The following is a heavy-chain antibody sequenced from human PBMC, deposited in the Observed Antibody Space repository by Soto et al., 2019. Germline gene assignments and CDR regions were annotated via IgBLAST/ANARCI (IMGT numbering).Heavy chain of an antibody. Sequence: GGSLRLSCAVSGFSFSTYAMSWVCQAPGKGLEWVSGISAGGGNTYYADSVRGRFTISRDNSKDTLYLQITSLRAEDTAFYYCAKHAEYQLVSWFDPWGQGTLVTVSS. CDR3: AKHAEYQLVSWFDP. J-gene: IGHJ5*02. D-gene: IGHD2-2*01. CDR1: GFSFSTYA. CDR2: ISAGGGNT. V-gene: IGHV3-23*01.